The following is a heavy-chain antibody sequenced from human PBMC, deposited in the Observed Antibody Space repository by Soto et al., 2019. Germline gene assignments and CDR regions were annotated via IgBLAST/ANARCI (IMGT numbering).Heavy chain of an antibody. Sequence: SETLSLTCTVSGGSIYRSGYYWVWIRQPPGMGLEWIGNIDYNGVTYSNPSPKSRVTISRDTSKNQFSLKLTSVTAADTALYYCGKVLVGATGHTDSDSWGPGTLVTVSS. CDR3: GKVLVGATGHTDSDS. V-gene: IGHV4-39*01. CDR1: GGSIYRSGYY. J-gene: IGHJ4*02. CDR2: IDYNGVT. D-gene: IGHD2-15*01.